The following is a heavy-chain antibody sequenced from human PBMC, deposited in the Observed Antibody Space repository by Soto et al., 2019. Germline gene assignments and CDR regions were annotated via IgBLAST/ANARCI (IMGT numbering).Heavy chain of an antibody. CDR2: ISYDGSNK. J-gene: IGHJ6*02. D-gene: IGHD2-15*01. CDR3: AKDLGTVVAATLTFGYGMDV. Sequence: GESLKISCAASGFTFSSYGMHWVRQAPGKGLEWEAVISYDGSNKYYADSVKGRFTISRDNSKNTLYLQMNSLRAEDTAVYYCAKDLGTVVAATLTFGYGMDVWGQGTTVTVSS. CDR1: GFTFSSYG. V-gene: IGHV3-30*18.